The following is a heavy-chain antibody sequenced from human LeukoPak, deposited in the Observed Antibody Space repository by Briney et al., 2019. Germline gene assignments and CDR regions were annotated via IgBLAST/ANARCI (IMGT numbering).Heavy chain of an antibody. Sequence: GGSLRLSCSASGFTFSDYPMHWVRQTPGKGLEYVSAISKNGDDAYYADSVKGRFTISRDNSKNTLDLQMNSLRAEDTAVYYCAKANWGSGYWGQGTLVTVSS. CDR1: GFTFSDYP. D-gene: IGHD7-27*01. CDR2: ISKNGDDA. J-gene: IGHJ4*02. V-gene: IGHV3-64*04. CDR3: AKANWGSGY.